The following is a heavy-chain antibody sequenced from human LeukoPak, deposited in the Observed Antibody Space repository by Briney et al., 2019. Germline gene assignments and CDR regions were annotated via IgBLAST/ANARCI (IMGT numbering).Heavy chain of an antibody. J-gene: IGHJ3*02. Sequence: PSQTLSLTCTVSGGSISSGDYYWSWIRQPPGKGLEWIGYIYYSGSTYYNPSLKSRVTISVDTSKNLFSLKLSSVTAADTAVYYCARGWVYYYDSSGYYDHDAFDIWGQGTMVTVSS. CDR3: ARGWVYYYDSSGYYDHDAFDI. D-gene: IGHD3-22*01. V-gene: IGHV4-30-4*01. CDR2: IYYSGST. CDR1: GGSISSGDYY.